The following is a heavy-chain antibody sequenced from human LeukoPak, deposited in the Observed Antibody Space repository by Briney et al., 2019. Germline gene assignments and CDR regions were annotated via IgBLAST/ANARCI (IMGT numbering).Heavy chain of an antibody. V-gene: IGHV3-64D*06. D-gene: IGHD6-19*01. J-gene: IGHJ4*02. CDR1: GFTFKNFA. CDR2: ITTTGDGT. CDR3: VKRGYASGWPFFDY. Sequence: GGSLRLSCSASGFTFKNFAMHWVRQIPGRGLEYVSAITTTGDGTYYAESVRGRFIISRDNSKNTLYLQMSSLKAEDTAVYYCVKRGYASGWPFFDYWGQGTLVTVSS.